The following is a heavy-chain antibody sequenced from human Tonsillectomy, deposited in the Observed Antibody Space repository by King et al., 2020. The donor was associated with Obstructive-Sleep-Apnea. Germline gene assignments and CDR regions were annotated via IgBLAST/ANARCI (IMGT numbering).Heavy chain of an antibody. CDR1: GGSISSGDCY. J-gene: IGHJ5*02. CDR3: AKDRGSTEIDP. D-gene: IGHD3-10*01. V-gene: IGHV4-31*03. Sequence: VQLQESGPGLVKPSQTLSLTFTVSGGSISSGDCYWSWIRQHPGKGLEWIGYFKYMGSTYSNPSLKNCVTISVNTSKNQCSLKLSSVTAADTAVYYCAKDRGSTEIDPWGQGTLVTVSS. CDR2: FKYMGST.